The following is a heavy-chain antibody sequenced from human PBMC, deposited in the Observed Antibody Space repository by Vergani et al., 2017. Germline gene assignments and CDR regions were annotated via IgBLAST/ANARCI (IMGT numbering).Heavy chain of an antibody. J-gene: IGHJ4*02. D-gene: IGHD1-1*01. V-gene: IGHV3-30*18. CDR2: RSYDGSNK. CDR3: AKDQGYG. CDR1: GFTFSSYG. Sequence: QVQLVESGGGVVQPGRSLRLSCAASGFTFSSYGMHWVRQAPGKGLEGVAVRSYDGSNKYYADSVKGRFTISRDTSKNTLYLQMNSLRAEDTAVYYCAKDQGYGWGQGTLVTVSS.